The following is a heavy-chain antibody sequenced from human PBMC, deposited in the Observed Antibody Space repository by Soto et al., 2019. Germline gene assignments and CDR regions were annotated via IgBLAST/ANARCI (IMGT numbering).Heavy chain of an antibody. CDR1: GFTVSSKY. J-gene: IGHJ4*02. CDR3: VQTTGWPGFDF. V-gene: IGHV3-53*01. D-gene: IGHD6-19*01. Sequence: EVQLVESGGGLIQPGGPLRLSCAASGFTVSSKYMTWVRQAPGKGLEWVSVIYGGGTTYYADSVKGRFSISRDNSKNTLFLQVNSLRVEDTAVYYCVQTTGWPGFDFWGQGTLVTVSS. CDR2: IYGGGTT.